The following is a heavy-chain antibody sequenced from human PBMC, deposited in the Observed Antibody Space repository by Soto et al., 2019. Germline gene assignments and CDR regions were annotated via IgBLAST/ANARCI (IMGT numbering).Heavy chain of an antibody. J-gene: IGHJ1*01. D-gene: IGHD2-21*02. V-gene: IGHV3-30*18. CDR3: AKPGRGGTYCGGDCLTVYFQH. CDR1: GFTFSSYG. Sequence: PGGSLRLSCAASGFTFSSYGMHWVRQAPGKGLEWVAVISYDGSNKYYADSVKGRFTISRDNSKNTLYLQMNSLRDEDTAVYYCAKPGRGGTYCGGDCLTVYFQHWGQGTLVTVSS. CDR2: ISYDGSNK.